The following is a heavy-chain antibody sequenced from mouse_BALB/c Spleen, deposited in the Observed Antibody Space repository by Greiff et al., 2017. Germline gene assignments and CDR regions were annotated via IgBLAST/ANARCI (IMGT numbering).Heavy chain of an antibody. J-gene: IGHJ4*01. D-gene: IGHD2-10*01. Sequence: EVKLMESGGGLVKPGGSLKLSCAASGFTFSSYTMSWVRQTPEKRLEWVATISSGGSYTYYPDSVKGRFTISRDNAKNTLYLQMSSLKSEDTAMYYCTRASYGNYAMDYWGQGTSVTVSS. CDR1: GFTFSSYT. CDR2: ISSGGSYT. CDR3: TRASYGNYAMDY. V-gene: IGHV5-6-4*01.